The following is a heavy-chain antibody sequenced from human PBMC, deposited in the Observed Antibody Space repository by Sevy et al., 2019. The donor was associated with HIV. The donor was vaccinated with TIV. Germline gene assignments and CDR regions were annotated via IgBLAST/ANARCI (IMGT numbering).Heavy chain of an antibody. J-gene: IGHJ4*02. D-gene: IGHD3-22*01. CDR3: ATTKDYYESSGYPFDY. V-gene: IGHV1-24*01. CDR1: GYTLTEFS. Sequence: ASVKVSCKVSGYTLTEFSMHWVRQAPGKGLEWMATFDPEDDETIYAQKFQGRVTMAEETSTDTVYMELSSLRSEDTAVYYCATTKDYYESSGYPFDYWGQGTLVTVSS. CDR2: FDPEDDET.